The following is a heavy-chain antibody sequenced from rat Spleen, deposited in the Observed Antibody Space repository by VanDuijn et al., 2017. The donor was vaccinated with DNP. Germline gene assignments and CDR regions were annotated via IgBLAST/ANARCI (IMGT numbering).Heavy chain of an antibody. CDR1: RITFSDHN. CDR2: ITYDGSDT. V-gene: IGHV5-7*01. Sequence: EVQLVESGGGLVQPGRSLKLSCAVSRITFSDHNMAWVRQAPKKGLEWVATITYDGSDTYYRDSVKGRFTISRDNAKSTLYLQMDSLRSEDTATYYRAARPPSTPLPFDYCRPGVTVTVSS. D-gene: IGHD1-4*01. J-gene: IGHJ2*01. CDR3: AARPPSTPLPFDY.